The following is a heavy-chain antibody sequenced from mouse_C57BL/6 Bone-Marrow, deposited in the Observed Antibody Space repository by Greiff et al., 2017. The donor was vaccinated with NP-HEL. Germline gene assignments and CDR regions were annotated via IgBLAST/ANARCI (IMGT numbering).Heavy chain of an antibody. CDR1: GFTFSDAW. V-gene: IGHV6-6*01. CDR3: TRGGYPYYFDY. J-gene: IGHJ2*01. CDR2: IRNKANNHAT. Sequence: EVHLVESGGGLVQPGGSMKLSCAASGFTFSDAWMDWVRQSPEKGLEWVAEIRNKANNHATYYAESVKGRFTISRDDSKSSVYLQMNSLRAEDTGIYYCTRGGYPYYFDYWGQGTTLTVSS.